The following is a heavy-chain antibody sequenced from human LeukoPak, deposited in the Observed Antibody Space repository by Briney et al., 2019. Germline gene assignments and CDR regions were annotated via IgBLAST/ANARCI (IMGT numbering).Heavy chain of an antibody. V-gene: IGHV1-2*06. J-gene: IGHJ4*02. CDR2: ISPNSGGT. D-gene: IGHD2-15*01. CDR3: ARVVEYCSGGSCYYFDY. CDR1: GYTFTGYY. Sequence: ASVKVSCKASGYTFTGYYMHWVRQAPGQGLEWMGRISPNSGGTNYARKFQGRVTMTRDTSISTAYMELSRLRSDDTAVYYCARVVEYCSGGSCYYFDYWGQGTLVTVSS.